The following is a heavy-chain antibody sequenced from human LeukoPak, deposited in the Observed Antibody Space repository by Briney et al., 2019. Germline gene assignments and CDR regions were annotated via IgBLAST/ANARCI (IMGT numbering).Heavy chain of an antibody. V-gene: IGHV3-21*01. CDR3: ARDPPGYDFWSGYYTYYYYGMDV. CDR2: ISSSSSYI. Sequence: GGSLRLSCAASGFTFSSYSMNWVRQAPGKGLEWVSSISSSSSYIYYADSVKGRFTISRDNAKNSLYLQMNSLRAEDTAVYYCARDPPGYDFWSGYYTYYYYGMDVWGQGTTVTVSS. J-gene: IGHJ6*02. CDR1: GFTFSSYS. D-gene: IGHD3-3*01.